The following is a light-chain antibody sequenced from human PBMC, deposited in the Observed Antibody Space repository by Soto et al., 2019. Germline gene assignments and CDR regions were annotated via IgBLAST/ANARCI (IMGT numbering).Light chain of an antibody. CDR1: QSISSW. CDR3: QQYNSYWWT. Sequence: DIQMTQSPSTLSASVGDRVTITCRASQSISSWLAWYQQKPGKAPKLLIYDASSLASGVPSRFSGSGSGTEFTLTISSLQPDDFATYYCQQYNSYWWTFGQGTKVEIK. CDR2: DAS. V-gene: IGKV1-5*01. J-gene: IGKJ1*01.